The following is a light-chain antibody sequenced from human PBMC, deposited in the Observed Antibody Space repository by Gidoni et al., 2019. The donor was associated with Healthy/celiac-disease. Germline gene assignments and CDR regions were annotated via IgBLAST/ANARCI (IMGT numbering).Light chain of an antibody. CDR3: QQYNSYSQT. Sequence: DIQMPQPPSTLSASVGDRVTITCRASQSISSWLAWYQQKPGKAPKPLIYKESSLESGVPSRFCGSGSGTEFTLTISSLQPDDFATYYCQQYNSYSQTFGQGTKVEIK. V-gene: IGKV1-5*03. CDR2: KES. J-gene: IGKJ1*01. CDR1: QSISSW.